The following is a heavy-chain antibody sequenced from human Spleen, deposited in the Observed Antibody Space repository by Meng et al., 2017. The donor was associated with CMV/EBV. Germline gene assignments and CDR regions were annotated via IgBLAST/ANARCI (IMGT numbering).Heavy chain of an antibody. Sequence: GGSLRLSCAASGFTFDDYAMHWVRQAPGKGLEWVSGISWNSGSIGYADSVKGRFTISRDNAKKSLYLQMNSLRAEDTAVYYCARDKGPAYRNSGYDYVGLWGPGTWVTVSS. CDR2: ISWNSGSI. CDR3: ARDKGPAYRNSGYDYVGL. V-gene: IGHV3-9*01. J-gene: IGHJ4*02. CDR1: GFTFDDYA. D-gene: IGHD5-12*01.